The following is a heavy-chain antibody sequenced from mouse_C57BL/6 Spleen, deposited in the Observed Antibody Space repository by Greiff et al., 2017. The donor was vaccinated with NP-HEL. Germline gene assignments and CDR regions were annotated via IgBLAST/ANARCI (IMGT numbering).Heavy chain of an antibody. CDR3: ARDDYGSSYFDD. D-gene: IGHD1-1*01. J-gene: IGHJ2*01. Sequence: EVKLMESGPGLVKPSQSLSLTCSVTGYSITSGYYWNWIRQFPGNKLEWMGYISYDGSNNYNPSLKNRISITRDTSKNQFFLKLNSVTTEDTATYYGARDDYGSSYFDDWGQGTTLTVSS. V-gene: IGHV3-6*01. CDR2: ISYDGSN. CDR1: GYSITSGYY.